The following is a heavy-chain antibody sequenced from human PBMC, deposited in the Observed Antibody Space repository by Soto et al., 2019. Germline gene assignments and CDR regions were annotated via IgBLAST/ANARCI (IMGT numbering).Heavy chain of an antibody. J-gene: IGHJ3*01. D-gene: IGHD2-2*01. CDR1: GGPARSYT. CDR3: ASERFCSSTACYRDAFDV. V-gene: IGHV1-69*04. CDR2: IIPLLGVP. Sequence: QVQLVQSGAEVRKPGSSVRVSCKASGGPARSYTLTWVRQAPGQGLEWMGRIIPLLGVPDYAQKLQGRLTIVADKSTTTAYMDLSSLTSDDTALYYCASERFCSSTACYRDAFDVWGQGTQVTVSS.